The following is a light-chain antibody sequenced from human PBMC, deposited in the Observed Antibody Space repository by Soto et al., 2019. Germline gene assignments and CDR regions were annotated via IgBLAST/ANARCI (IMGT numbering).Light chain of an antibody. CDR1: SSDIGGYHY. J-gene: IGLJ3*02. CDR3: SSYAGSNNLV. CDR2: EVS. Sequence: QSVLTQPPSASGSPGQSVTISCTGTSSDIGGYHYVSWYQQHPGKAPKFMIYEVSKRPSGVPDRFSGSKSGNTASLTVSGLQAEDEAYYYCSSYAGSNNLVFGGGTKLTVL. V-gene: IGLV2-8*01.